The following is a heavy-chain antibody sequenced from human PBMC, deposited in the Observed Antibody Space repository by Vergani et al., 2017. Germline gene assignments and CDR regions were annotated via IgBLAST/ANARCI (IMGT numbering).Heavy chain of an antibody. V-gene: IGHV1-8*03. Sequence: QVQLVQSGPERKSPGASVKVSCKASGYTFTSDDINWVRQATGQGLEWMGWMNPISGNTGYAQDLQGRLTITRDTSVNTAYMELSSLTSEDMAVYYCVRARRTCTYDHCPRYYYDLWGQGTLVTVSS. CDR1: GYTFTSDD. CDR2: MNPISGNT. J-gene: IGHJ4*02. CDR3: VRARRTCTYDHCPRYYYDL. D-gene: IGHD2-8*01.